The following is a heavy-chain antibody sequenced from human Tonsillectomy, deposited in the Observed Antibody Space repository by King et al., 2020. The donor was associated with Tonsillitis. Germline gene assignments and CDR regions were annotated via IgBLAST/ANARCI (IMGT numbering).Heavy chain of an antibody. CDR2: INNGGST. CDR3: ARVWEGFYDISAV. V-gene: IGHV4-34*01. CDR1: VGSISGYH. J-gene: IGHJ6*04. Sequence: VQLQQWGAGLLKPSETLSLTCAVYVGSISGYHWNWIRQPPGKGLEWVGKINNGGSTDDNPSLQSRVTIAVDTSKNQFSLKLTSVTAADTAVYYRARVWEGFYDISAVWGKGTPVTVSS. D-gene: IGHD3-9*01.